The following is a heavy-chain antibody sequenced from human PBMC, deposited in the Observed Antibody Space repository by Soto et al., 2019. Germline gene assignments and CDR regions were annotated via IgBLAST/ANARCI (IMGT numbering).Heavy chain of an antibody. D-gene: IGHD1-7*01. V-gene: IGHV1-3*01. CDR2: INAGNGNT. CDR1: GYTFTSYA. J-gene: IGHJ4*02. CDR3: ARGEDWNFKQD. Sequence: GASVKVSCKASGYTFTSYAMHWVRQAPGQRLEWMGWINAGNGNTKYSQKFQGRVTITRDTSASTAYMELSSLGSEDTAVYYCARGEDWNFKQDWGQGTLVTVSS.